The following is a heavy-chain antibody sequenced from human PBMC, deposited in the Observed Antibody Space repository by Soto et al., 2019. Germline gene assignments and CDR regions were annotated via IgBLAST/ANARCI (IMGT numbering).Heavy chain of an antibody. J-gene: IGHJ4*02. D-gene: IGHD4-4*01. CDR1: GFTFSSYA. V-gene: IGHV3-23*01. CDR3: AKDVIRGWLQYYFDY. CDR2: ISGSGGST. Sequence: PGGSMRLSCAASGFTFSSYAMSWVRQAPGKGLEWVSAISGSGGSTYYADSVKGRFTISRDNSKNTLYLQMNSLRAEDTAVYDCAKDVIRGWLQYYFDYWGQGTLVTVSS.